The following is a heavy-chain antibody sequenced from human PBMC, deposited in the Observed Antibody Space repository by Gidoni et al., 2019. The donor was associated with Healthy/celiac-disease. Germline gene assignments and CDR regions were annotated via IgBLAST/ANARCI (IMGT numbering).Heavy chain of an antibody. CDR1: GFTFSSYS. Sequence: EVQLVESGGGLVKPGGSLRLSCAASGFTFSSYSMNWVRQAPGKGLEWVSSISSSSSYIYYADSVKGRFTISRDNAKNSLYLQMNSLRAEDSAVYYCARDGGAITMIVVDRGGMDVWGQGTTVTVSS. J-gene: IGHJ6*02. D-gene: IGHD3-22*01. CDR2: ISSSSSYI. V-gene: IGHV3-21*01. CDR3: ARDGGAITMIVVDRGGMDV.